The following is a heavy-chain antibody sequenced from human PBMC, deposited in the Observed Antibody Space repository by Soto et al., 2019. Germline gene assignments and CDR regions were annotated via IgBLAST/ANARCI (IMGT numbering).Heavy chain of an antibody. Sequence: ASETLSLTCAVSGYSIRSGHYWGWIRQPPGKGLEWIGSMSRSGSTYYNPSLEIRVTMSVDTSQNKFSLKLTSVTAADTAVYYCVRGGGSYYRRDYFDYWGQGSPVTVSS. CDR1: GYSIRSGHY. D-gene: IGHD1-26*01. J-gene: IGHJ4*02. CDR3: VRGGGSYYRRDYFDY. CDR2: MSRSGST. V-gene: IGHV4-38-2*01.